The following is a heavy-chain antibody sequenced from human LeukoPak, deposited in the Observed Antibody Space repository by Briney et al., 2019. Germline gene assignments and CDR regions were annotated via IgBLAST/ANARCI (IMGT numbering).Heavy chain of an antibody. D-gene: IGHD6-6*01. Sequence: GASVKVSCKASGGTFSSYAISWVRQAPGQGLEWMGIINPSGGSTNYAQKFQGRVTMTRDMSTSTVYMELSSLRSEDTAVYYCAREYSTSSGENWFDPWGQGTLVTVSS. V-gene: IGHV1-46*01. CDR2: INPSGGST. CDR3: AREYSTSSGENWFDP. CDR1: GGTFSSYA. J-gene: IGHJ5*02.